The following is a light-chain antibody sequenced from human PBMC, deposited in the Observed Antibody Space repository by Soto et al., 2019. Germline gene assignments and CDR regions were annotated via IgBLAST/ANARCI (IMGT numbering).Light chain of an antibody. CDR2: AAS. V-gene: IGKV1-27*01. CDR3: QKYNSAPNP. J-gene: IGKJ2*01. CDR1: RDISSS. Sequence: DVQMTQSPSSLSASVGDRVTITCRASRDISSSLAWYQQKPGKVPKLLSYAASTLHAGVQSRFSGSGSGTFFTLTINSLQPEDVATYYGQKYNSAPNPFGRGTRLEIK.